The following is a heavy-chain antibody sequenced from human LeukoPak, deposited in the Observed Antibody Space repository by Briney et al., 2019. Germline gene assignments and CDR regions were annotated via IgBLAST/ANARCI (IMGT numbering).Heavy chain of an antibody. D-gene: IGHD3-3*01. J-gene: IGHJ6*02. CDR2: IYSGGST. Sequence: GGSLRLSCAASGFTVSSNYMSWVRQAPGKGLEWVSVIYSGGSTYYADSVEGRFTISRDNSKNTLYLQMNSLRAEDTAVYYCARLRVDYYYYGMDVWGQGTTVTVSS. CDR1: GFTVSSNY. V-gene: IGHV3-53*01. CDR3: ARLRVDYYYYGMDV.